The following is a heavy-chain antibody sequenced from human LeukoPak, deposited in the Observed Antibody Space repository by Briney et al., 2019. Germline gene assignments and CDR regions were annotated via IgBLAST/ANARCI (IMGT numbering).Heavy chain of an antibody. CDR3: ARGTYYDFWSGYTNWFDP. J-gene: IGHJ5*02. V-gene: IGHV4-30-4*08. CDR1: GGSISSGGYY. D-gene: IGHD3-3*01. CDR2: IYYSGST. Sequence: PSQTLSLTCTVSGGSISSGGYYWSWIRQPPGKGLEWIGYIYYSGSTYYNPSLKSRVTISVDTSKNQFSLKLSSVTAADTAVYYCARGTYYDFWSGYTNWFDPWGQGTLVTVSS.